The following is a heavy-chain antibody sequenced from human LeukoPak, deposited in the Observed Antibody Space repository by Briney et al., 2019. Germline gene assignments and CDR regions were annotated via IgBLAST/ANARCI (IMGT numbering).Heavy chain of an antibody. CDR2: ISSSSSYI. J-gene: IGHJ4*02. Sequence: GGSLRLSCAASGFTFSSYSMNWVRQAPGKGLEWVSSISSSSSYIYYADSVKGRFTISRDNAKNSLYLQMNSLRAEDTAVYYCARDGVAAAVSRFDYWGQGTQVTVSS. D-gene: IGHD6-13*01. CDR1: GFTFSSYS. V-gene: IGHV3-21*01. CDR3: ARDGVAAAVSRFDY.